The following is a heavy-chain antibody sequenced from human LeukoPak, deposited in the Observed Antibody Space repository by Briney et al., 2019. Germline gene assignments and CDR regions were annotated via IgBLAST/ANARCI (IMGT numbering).Heavy chain of an antibody. J-gene: IGHJ4*02. Sequence: PGGSLRLSCAASGFTFSSYAMSWVRQAPGKGLEWVSAISGSGGSTYYADSVKGRFTISRDISKNMLYLQMNSLRAEDTAVYYCARIPSSRQLLHFDYWGQGTLVTVSS. D-gene: IGHD6-13*01. V-gene: IGHV3-23*01. CDR1: GFTFSSYA. CDR2: ISGSGGST. CDR3: ARIPSSRQLLHFDY.